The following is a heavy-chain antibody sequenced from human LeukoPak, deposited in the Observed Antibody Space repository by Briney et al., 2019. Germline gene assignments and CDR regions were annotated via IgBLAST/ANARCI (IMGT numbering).Heavy chain of an antibody. Sequence: GGSLRLSCAASGFTFSSYGMHWVRQAPGRGLEWVAVISYDGSNKCYADSVKGRFTISRDNSKNTLYLQMNSLRAEDTSVYYCAKDGSAYYDFWSGYSTGYYYYGMDIWGQGTTVTVSS. D-gene: IGHD3-3*01. CDR1: GFTFSSYG. J-gene: IGHJ6*02. CDR2: ISYDGSNK. V-gene: IGHV3-30*18. CDR3: AKDGSAYYDFWSGYSTGYYYYGMDI.